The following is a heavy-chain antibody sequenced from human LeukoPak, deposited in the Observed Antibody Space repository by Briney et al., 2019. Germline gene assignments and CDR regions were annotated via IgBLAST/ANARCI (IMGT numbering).Heavy chain of an antibody. Sequence: PGGSLRPSCAAPGFTFSSYGMHWVRQAPGKGLEWVAVIWSDGSIKYYADSVKGRFTISRDNSKNTLYLQMNSLRAEDTAVYYCVGDQVDNVGWLTWGQGTRVTVSS. J-gene: IGHJ5*02. V-gene: IGHV3-33*01. CDR3: VGDQVDNVGWLT. CDR1: GFTFSSYG. CDR2: IWSDGSIK. D-gene: IGHD5-12*01.